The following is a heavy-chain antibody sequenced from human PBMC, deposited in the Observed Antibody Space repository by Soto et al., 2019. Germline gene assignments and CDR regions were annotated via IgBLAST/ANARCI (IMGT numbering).Heavy chain of an antibody. Sequence: QITLNESGPPVVRPTETLTLTCRFSGFSLTTSGVGVGWIRQSPGKAPEWLALIYWDDDKRYSASLKSRLTITKDTTENQVVLTVSDLYPTDTATYYCAHRVLRTVFGLVTTTAIYFDFWGQGTPVAVSS. J-gene: IGHJ4*02. CDR2: IYWDDDK. D-gene: IGHD3-3*01. V-gene: IGHV2-5*02. CDR3: AHRVLRTVFGLVTTTAIYFDF. CDR1: GFSLTTSGVG.